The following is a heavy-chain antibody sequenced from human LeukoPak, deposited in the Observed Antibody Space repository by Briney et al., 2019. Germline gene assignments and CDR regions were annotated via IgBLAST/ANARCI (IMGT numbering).Heavy chain of an antibody. CDR1: GLTASSVH. Sequence: PGGFLTLSCVASGLTASSVHMSWVRHPPGEGLEWVSSISGSGGSTYYADSVKGRFTISRDNSKNTLYLQMNSLRAEDTAVYYCAKYRGSYGPPHFDSWGQGTLVTVSS. V-gene: IGHV3-23*01. D-gene: IGHD1-26*01. J-gene: IGHJ4*02. CDR3: AKYRGSYGPPHFDS. CDR2: ISGSGGST.